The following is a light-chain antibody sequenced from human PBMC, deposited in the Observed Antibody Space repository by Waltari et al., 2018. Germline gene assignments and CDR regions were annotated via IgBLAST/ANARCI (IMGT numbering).Light chain of an antibody. CDR3: SSYTTRSTWV. CDR2: DVT. V-gene: IGLV2-14*01. Sequence: QSALTQPASVSGSPGQSITIPCTGTSSDIGFYNYVTWYQQHPGNAPNLMIYDVTKRPSGVSNRFSGSKSGHTASLTISVLQAEDEADYYCSSYTTRSTWVFGGGTKLTVL. CDR1: SSDIGFYNY. J-gene: IGLJ3*02.